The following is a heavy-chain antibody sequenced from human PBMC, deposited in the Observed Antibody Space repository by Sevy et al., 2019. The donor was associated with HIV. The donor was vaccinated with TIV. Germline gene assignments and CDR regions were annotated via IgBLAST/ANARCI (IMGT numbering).Heavy chain of an antibody. CDR2: ISAYNGNT. CDR1: GYTFTSYG. CDR3: ARDLGYCSSTSCFDYYYYGMDV. J-gene: IGHJ6*02. V-gene: IGHV1-18*01. Sequence: ASVKVSCKASGYTFTSYGISWVRQAPGQGLEWMGWISAYNGNTNYAQKLQGRVTMTTDTSMSTAYMELRSLRSDDTAVYYCARDLGYCSSTSCFDYYYYGMDVWGQGTTVTVSS. D-gene: IGHD2-2*01.